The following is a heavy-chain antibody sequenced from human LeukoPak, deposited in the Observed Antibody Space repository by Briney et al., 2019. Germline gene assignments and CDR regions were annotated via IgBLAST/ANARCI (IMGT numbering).Heavy chain of an antibody. CDR2: INPRGDDT. D-gene: IGHD6-25*01. V-gene: IGHV1-46*01. CDR3: TRGGGSGWQHYHYVDV. CDR1: GYTLTNFY. J-gene: IGHJ6*03. Sequence: ASVKVSCKASGYTLTNFYIHWVRQAPGKGLEWMGIINPRGDDTNYAQKFQGRVTVTRNTSTSTAQMELSSLRYEDTAVYYCTRGGGSGWQHYHYVDVWGKGTTVTVSS.